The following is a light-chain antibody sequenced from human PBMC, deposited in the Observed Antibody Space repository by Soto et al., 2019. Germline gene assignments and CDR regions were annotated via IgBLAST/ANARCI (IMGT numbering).Light chain of an antibody. CDR3: SSFTTSSTVV. V-gene: IGLV2-14*01. CDR1: SSDVGGYNY. J-gene: IGLJ2*01. Sequence: QSALTQPASVSGSPGQSITISCTGTSSDVGGYNYVSWYQQHPGKAPKLMIYEVSNRPSGVSNRFSGSKSDNTASLTISGLQPEDEADYYCSSFTTSSTVVFGGGTKVTVL. CDR2: EVS.